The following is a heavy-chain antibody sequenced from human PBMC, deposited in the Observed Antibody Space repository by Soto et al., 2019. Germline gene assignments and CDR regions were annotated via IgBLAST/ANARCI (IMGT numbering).Heavy chain of an antibody. CDR2: IIPILGIA. V-gene: IGHV1-69*02. D-gene: IGHD5-18*01. Sequence: QVQLVQSGAEVKKPGSSVKVSCKASGGTFSSYTISWVRQAPGQGLEWMGRIIPILGIANYAQKFQGRVTITADKSTSTAYMELSSLRSEDTAVYYCANHQSKQLSGGWGMDVWGQGTTVTVSS. CDR1: GGTFSSYT. CDR3: ANHQSKQLSGGWGMDV. J-gene: IGHJ6*02.